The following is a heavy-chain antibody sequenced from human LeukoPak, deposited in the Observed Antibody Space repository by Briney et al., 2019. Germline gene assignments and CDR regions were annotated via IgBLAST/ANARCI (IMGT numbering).Heavy chain of an antibody. Sequence: GGSLRLSCAASGFTFSSYSMNWVRQAPGKGLEWVSSISSSSSYIYYADSVKGRFTISRDNAKNSLYLQMNSLRAEDTAVYYCARDLRFLEWLYIFDYWGQGTLVTVSS. CDR3: ARDLRFLEWLYIFDY. CDR1: GFTFSSYS. D-gene: IGHD3-3*01. J-gene: IGHJ4*02. CDR2: ISSSSSYI. V-gene: IGHV3-21*03.